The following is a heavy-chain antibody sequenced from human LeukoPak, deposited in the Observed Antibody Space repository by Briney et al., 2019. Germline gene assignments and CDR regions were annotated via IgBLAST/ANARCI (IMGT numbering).Heavy chain of an antibody. Sequence: GGSLRLSCEASGLTFNKYWMTWVRQAPGKGLEWVANIKQDGSEKNYVDSVKGRFTISRDNAKNSLSLRMNSLRAEDTAVYYCARDRFWQWLGRLDYWGQGTLVTVSS. CDR1: GLTFNKYW. D-gene: IGHD6-19*01. V-gene: IGHV3-7*01. CDR3: ARDRFWQWLGRLDY. CDR2: IKQDGSEK. J-gene: IGHJ4*02.